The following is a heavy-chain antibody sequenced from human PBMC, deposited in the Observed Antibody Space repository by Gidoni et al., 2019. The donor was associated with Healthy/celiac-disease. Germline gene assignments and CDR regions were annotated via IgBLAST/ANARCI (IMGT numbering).Heavy chain of an antibody. J-gene: IGHJ3*02. CDR1: GFTFSNAW. CDR3: TTANYDSSSWYGDAFDI. V-gene: IGHV3-15*01. D-gene: IGHD6-13*01. Sequence: EVQLVESGGGLVKPGGSLSLSCAASGFTFSNAWMSWVRQAPGKGLEWVGRIKSKTDGGTTDYAAPVKGRFTISRDDSKNTLYLQMNSLKTEDTAVYYCTTANYDSSSWYGDAFDIWGQGTMVTVSS. CDR2: IKSKTDGGTT.